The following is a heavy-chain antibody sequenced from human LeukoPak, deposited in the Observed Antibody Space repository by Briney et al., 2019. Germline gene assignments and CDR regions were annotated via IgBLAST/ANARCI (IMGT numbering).Heavy chain of an antibody. D-gene: IGHD3-22*01. CDR2: ISGSGGST. V-gene: IGHV3-23*01. CDR1: GFTFSSYA. Sequence: GGSLRLSCAASGFTFSSYAMSWVRQAPGKGLEWVSAISGSGGSTYYADSVKGRITISRDNSKNMLYLQMNSLRAEDTAVYHCARASGGYYDSSGSFDYWGQGTLVTVSS. CDR3: ARASGGYYDSSGSFDY. J-gene: IGHJ4*02.